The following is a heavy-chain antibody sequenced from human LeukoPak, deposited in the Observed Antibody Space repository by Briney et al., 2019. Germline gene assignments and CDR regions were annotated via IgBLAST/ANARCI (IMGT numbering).Heavy chain of an antibody. Sequence: GRSLRLSCAASGFTFSNYAMHWVRQAPGKGLEWVAAMSYDGSDKYSADSVKGRFTISRHDSKNTLYLQMNSLRAEDTAVYYCARGGNKQFDYWGQGTLVTVSS. D-gene: IGHD1/OR15-1a*01. V-gene: IGHV3-30*14. CDR1: GFTFSNYA. J-gene: IGHJ4*02. CDR3: ARGGNKQFDY. CDR2: MSYDGSDK.